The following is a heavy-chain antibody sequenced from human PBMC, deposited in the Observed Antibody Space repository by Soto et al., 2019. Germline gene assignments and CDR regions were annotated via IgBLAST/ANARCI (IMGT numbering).Heavy chain of an antibody. CDR3: ARDSPGIQPYGMDV. D-gene: IGHD5-18*01. V-gene: IGHV4-30-4*01. J-gene: IGHJ6*02. Sequence: SETLCLTWTVSGCSISSGDYYWSWIRQPPGKGLEWIGYIYYSGSTYYNPSLKSRVTISVDTSKNQFSLKLSSVTAADTAVYYCARDSPGIQPYGMDVWGQGTTVTVSS. CDR1: GCSISSGDYY. CDR2: IYYSGST.